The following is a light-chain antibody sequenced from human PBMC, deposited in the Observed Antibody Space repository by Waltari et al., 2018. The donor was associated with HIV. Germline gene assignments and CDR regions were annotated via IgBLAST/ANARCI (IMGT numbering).Light chain of an antibody. V-gene: IGLV2-8*01. CDR3: SSHAGNNNWV. CDR2: EVS. J-gene: IGLJ3*02. CDR1: SGDVGGSKY. Sequence: QSALTQPPSASGSPGQSVTISCTGTSGDVGGSKYVSWYQQFPGKAPKVLISEVSKRPSGVPARFSGSKSGNTASLTVSGLQAEDEADYYCSSHAGNNNWVFGGGTKLTVL.